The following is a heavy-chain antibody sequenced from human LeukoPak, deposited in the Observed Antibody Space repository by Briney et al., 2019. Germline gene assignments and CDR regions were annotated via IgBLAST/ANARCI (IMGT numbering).Heavy chain of an antibody. CDR2: IKPDGTEK. J-gene: IGHJ4*02. CDR3: AKPTWIQLWAYFDY. V-gene: IGHV3-7*02. Sequence: PGGSLRLSCAASGFTFSTYWMSWVRQARGKGPEWVANIKPDGTEKHYLDSVEGRFTVSRDNAKNSLYLQMNSLRAEDTAVYYCAKPTWIQLWAYFDYWGQGTLVTVSS. D-gene: IGHD5-18*01. CDR1: GFTFSTYW.